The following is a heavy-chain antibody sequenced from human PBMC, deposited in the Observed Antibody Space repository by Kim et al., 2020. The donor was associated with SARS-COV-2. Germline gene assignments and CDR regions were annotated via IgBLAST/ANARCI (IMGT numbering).Heavy chain of an antibody. D-gene: IGHD3-10*01. V-gene: IGHV3-30*03. CDR2: ISPDGSQS. Sequence: GGFLRLSCGASGFTFHTYILQWVRQAPGKGLDWVAVISPDGSQSHYADSVRGRFTISRDNSKNTLFLQMNSLRTEDTALYFCARVGDAWGQGALVTVSS. J-gene: IGHJ5*02. CDR3: ARVGDA. CDR1: GFTFHTYI.